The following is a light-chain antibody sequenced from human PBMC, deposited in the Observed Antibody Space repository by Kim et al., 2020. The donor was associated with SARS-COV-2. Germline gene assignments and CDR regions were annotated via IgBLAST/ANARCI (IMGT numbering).Light chain of an antibody. CDR3: QKYSSGPPT. V-gene: IGKV1-27*01. J-gene: IGKJ4*01. Sequence: SVGYTVTITCRASQGISNYFAWYQQKPAKVPYLLIYTASTLQSGGPSRFSGSGSGTDFTLTISSLQPEDVATYYCQKYSSGPPTFGGGTKVDIK. CDR2: TAS. CDR1: QGISNY.